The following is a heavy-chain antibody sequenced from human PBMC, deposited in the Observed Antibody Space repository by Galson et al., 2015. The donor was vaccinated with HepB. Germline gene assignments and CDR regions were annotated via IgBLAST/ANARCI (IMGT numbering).Heavy chain of an antibody. V-gene: IGHV3-30-3*01. CDR3: ARDPMYYYDSSGYYDY. D-gene: IGHD3-22*01. CDR2: ISYDGSNK. Sequence: LRLSCAASGFTFSSYAMHWVRQAPGKGLEWVAVISYDGSNKYYADSVKGRFTISRDNSKNTLYLQMNSLRAEDTAVYYCARDPMYYYDSSGYYDYWGQGTLVTVSS. CDR1: GFTFSSYA. J-gene: IGHJ4*02.